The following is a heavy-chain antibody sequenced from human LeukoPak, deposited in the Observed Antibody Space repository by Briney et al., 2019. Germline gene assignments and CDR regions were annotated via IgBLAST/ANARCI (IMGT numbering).Heavy chain of an antibody. D-gene: IGHD2-15*01. CDR2: IYYSGST. CDR1: GGSISSYY. Sequence: SSETLSLTCTVSGGSISSYYWSWFRQPPGKGLEWMGYIYYSGSTNYNPSLKSRVTISVDTSKNQFSLKLSSVTAADTAVYYCARDPRYCSGGSCYHSFDYWGQGTLVTVSS. V-gene: IGHV4-59*01. J-gene: IGHJ4*02. CDR3: ARDPRYCSGGSCYHSFDY.